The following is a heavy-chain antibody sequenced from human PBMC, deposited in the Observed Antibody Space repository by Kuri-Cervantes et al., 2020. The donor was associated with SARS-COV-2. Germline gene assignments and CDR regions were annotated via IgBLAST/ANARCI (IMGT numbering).Heavy chain of an antibody. D-gene: IGHD3-10*01. CDR3: AKDRMVQGVIRGTAFDP. V-gene: IGHV3-30*04. CDR2: ISNDGRTE. CDR1: GFTVSSHV. Sequence: GESLKISCAASGFTVSSHVMHWVRQAPGKGLEWVTVISNDGRTEHYADSVKGRFTISRDKAKNTLYLQMNSLRAEDTALYYCAKDRMVQGVIRGTAFDPWGQGTLVTVSS. J-gene: IGHJ5*02.